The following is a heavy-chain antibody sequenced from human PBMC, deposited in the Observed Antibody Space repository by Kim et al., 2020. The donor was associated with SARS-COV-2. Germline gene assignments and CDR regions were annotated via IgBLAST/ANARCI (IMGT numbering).Heavy chain of an antibody. CDR3: ARTTLDIVVVVAAPSHFDY. J-gene: IGHJ4*02. V-gene: IGHV4-31*02. D-gene: IGHD2-15*01. Sequence: SRVTISVDTSKNQFSLKLSSVTAADTAVYYCARTTLDIVVVVAAPSHFDYWGQGTLVTVSS.